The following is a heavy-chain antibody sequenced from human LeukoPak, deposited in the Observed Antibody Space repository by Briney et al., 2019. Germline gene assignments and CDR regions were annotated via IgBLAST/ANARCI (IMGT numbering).Heavy chain of an antibody. CDR3: ARVYCGSSSCYYFDY. CDR2: IYHSGSA. V-gene: IGHV4-4*02. Sequence: SSGTLSLTCAVSGGSITSTNWWTWVRQPPGKGLEWIGEIYHSGSANYNPSLQSLVTMSVDKSKNLFSLKLSSVTAVDTAIYYCARVYCGSSSCYYFDYWGQGILVTVSS. J-gene: IGHJ4*02. CDR1: GGSITSTNW. D-gene: IGHD2-2*01.